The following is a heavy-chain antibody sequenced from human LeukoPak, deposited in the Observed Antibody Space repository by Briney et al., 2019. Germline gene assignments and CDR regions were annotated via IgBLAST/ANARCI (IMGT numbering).Heavy chain of an antibody. D-gene: IGHD4-17*01. CDR1: GFTFSSYS. CDR2: ISSSSSYI. Sequence: GGSLRLSCAASGFTFSSYSMNWVRQAPGKGLEWVSYISSSSSYIYYADSVKGRFTISRDNAKNSLYLQMNSLRAEDTAVYYCARGSEDYGDYEGVYYWGQGTLVTVSS. J-gene: IGHJ4*02. CDR3: ARGSEDYGDYEGVYY. V-gene: IGHV3-21*01.